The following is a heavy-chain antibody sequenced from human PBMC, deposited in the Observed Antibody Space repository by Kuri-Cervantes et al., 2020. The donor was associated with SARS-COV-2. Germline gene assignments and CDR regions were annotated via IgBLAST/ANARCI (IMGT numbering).Heavy chain of an antibody. V-gene: IGHV4-39*07. CDR1: GASISSSTYY. Sequence: SETLSLTCTVSGASISSSTYYWGWVRQSPGKGLEWLGSIYESGDTYYSSSLKSRLSLSVDTSKNQFSLKLSSVTAADTAVYYCAREYYDILTGHQLFDYWGQGTLVTVSS. D-gene: IGHD3-9*01. CDR3: AREYYDILTGHQLFDY. CDR2: IYESGDT. J-gene: IGHJ4*02.